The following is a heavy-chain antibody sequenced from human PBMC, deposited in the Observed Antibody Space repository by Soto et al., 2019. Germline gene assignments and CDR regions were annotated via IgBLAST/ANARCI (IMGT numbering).Heavy chain of an antibody. J-gene: IGHJ4*02. D-gene: IGHD1-1*01. CDR1: GFTVSSNY. Sequence: GGSLRLSCAASGFTVSSNYMSWVRQAPGKGLEWVSVIYSGGSTYYADSVKGRFTISRDNSKSTLYLQMNSLTAEDTAVYVCAREGLERTFYFDFWGQGALVTVSS. CDR3: AREGLERTFYFDF. V-gene: IGHV3-53*01. CDR2: IYSGGST.